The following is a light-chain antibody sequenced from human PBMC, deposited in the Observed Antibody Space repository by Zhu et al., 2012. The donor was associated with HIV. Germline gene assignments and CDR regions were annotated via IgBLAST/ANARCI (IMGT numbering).Light chain of an antibody. V-gene: IGKV3-20*01. J-gene: IGKJ1*01. CDR3: QQYNYSPRT. CDR2: GAS. CDR1: QSISSTY. Sequence: EIVLTQSPGTLSLSPGERATLSCRASQSISSTYLAWYQQKPGQAPRLLIYGASSRATGIPDRFSGSGSGTDFTLTISRLEPEDFAVYYXQQYNYSPRTFGQGPRW.